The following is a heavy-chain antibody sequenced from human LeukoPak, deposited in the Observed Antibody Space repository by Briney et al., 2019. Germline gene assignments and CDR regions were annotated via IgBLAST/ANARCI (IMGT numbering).Heavy chain of an antibody. V-gene: IGHV4-59*01. CDR3: ARSSYTHGFDI. CDR2: IYYSGSS. D-gene: IGHD2-2*02. CDR1: GGTISSYY. Sequence: SETLSLTCTVSGGTISSYYWSWIRQPPGKGLEWIGYIYYSGSSDYNPSLKSRVTISVDTSKNQFSVRLSSVTAADTAIYYCARSSYTHGFDIWGQGTMLTVSS. J-gene: IGHJ3*02.